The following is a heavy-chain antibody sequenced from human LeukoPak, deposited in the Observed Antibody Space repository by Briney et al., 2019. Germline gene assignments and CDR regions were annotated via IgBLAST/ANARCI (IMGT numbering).Heavy chain of an antibody. CDR3: ATEYYDILTGYPHYFDY. J-gene: IGHJ4*02. CDR1: GYTFTSYG. V-gene: IGHV1-18*01. D-gene: IGHD3-9*01. Sequence: ASVKVSCKASGYTFTSYGISWVRQAPGQGLEWMGWISAYNGNTNYAQKLQGRVTMTTDTSTSTAYMELRSLRSDDTAVYYRATEYYDILTGYPHYFDYWGQGTLVTVSS. CDR2: ISAYNGNT.